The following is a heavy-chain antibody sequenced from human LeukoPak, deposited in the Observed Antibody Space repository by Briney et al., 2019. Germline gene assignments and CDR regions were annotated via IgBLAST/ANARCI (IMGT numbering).Heavy chain of an antibody. CDR2: VYHSGTT. V-gene: IGHV4-38-2*02. CDR1: GYSISSDYY. CDR3: ARGGLWVFYYFDY. J-gene: IGHJ4*02. Sequence: SETLSLTCTVSGYSISSDYYWGWIRQTPGKWLEWIGSVYHSGTTYHNPSLKSRVTMSVDTSKNQFSLKLSSVTAADTAVYYCARGGLWVFYYFDYWGQGTLVTVSS. D-gene: IGHD3-16*01.